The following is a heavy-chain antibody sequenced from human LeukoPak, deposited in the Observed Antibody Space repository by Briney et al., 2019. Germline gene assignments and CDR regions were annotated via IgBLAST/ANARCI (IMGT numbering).Heavy chain of an antibody. CDR1: GGSISSYY. J-gene: IGHJ4*02. D-gene: IGHD3-3*01. Sequence: PSETLSLTCTVSGGSISSYYWSWIRQPAGKGLEWIGRIYTSGSTNYNPSLKSRVTISVDTSKNQFSLKLSSVTAADTAVYYCARGSDSPDYDFWSGYYYFDYWGQGTLVTVSS. V-gene: IGHV4-4*07. CDR2: IYTSGST. CDR3: ARGSDSPDYDFWSGYYYFDY.